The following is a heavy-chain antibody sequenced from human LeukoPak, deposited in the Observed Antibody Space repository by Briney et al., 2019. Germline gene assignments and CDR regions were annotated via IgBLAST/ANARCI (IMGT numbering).Heavy chain of an antibody. J-gene: IGHJ6*02. CDR3: AREWLVTDRYYYGMDV. CDR2: ISANNGNT. V-gene: IGHV1-18*01. CDR1: GYTFTSYG. Sequence: GASVKVSCKASGYTFTSYGISWVRQAPGQGLEWMGWISANNGNTNYAQKLQGRVTMTTDTSTSTAYMELRSLRSDDTAVYYCAREWLVTDRYYYGMDVWGQGTTVTVSS. D-gene: IGHD6-19*01.